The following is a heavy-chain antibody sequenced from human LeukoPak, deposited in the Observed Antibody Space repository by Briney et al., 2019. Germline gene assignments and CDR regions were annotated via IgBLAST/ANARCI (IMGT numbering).Heavy chain of an antibody. D-gene: IGHD2-8*01. V-gene: IGHV3-11*04. CDR1: GFTFTDYF. CDR3: ASAVYCTNGVCYNYYFDY. CDR2: ISISGSTI. J-gene: IGHJ4*02. Sequence: AGGSLRLSCAASGFTFTDYFMNWIRQAPGKGLEWVSSISISGSTIYYADSVKGRFTISRDNAKNSLFLQVNSLRAEDTAVYYCASAVYCTNGVCYNYYFDYWGQGTLVTVSS.